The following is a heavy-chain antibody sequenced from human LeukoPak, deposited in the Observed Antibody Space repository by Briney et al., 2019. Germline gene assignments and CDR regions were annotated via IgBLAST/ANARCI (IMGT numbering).Heavy chain of an antibody. V-gene: IGHV4-30-2*03. D-gene: IGHD6-19*01. Sequence: SQTLSLTCAVSGGSISSGGYSWSWIRQPPGKGLEWIGCISYSGSTHCNPSLRSRVTMSVDTSKNQFSLKLSSVTAADTAVFYCARHEDSGDWYLDYWGQGRLVTVSS. J-gene: IGHJ4*02. CDR1: GGSISSGGYS. CDR2: ISYSGST. CDR3: ARHEDSGDWYLDY.